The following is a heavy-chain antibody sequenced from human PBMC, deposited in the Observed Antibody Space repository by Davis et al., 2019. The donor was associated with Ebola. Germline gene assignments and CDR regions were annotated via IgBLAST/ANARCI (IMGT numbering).Heavy chain of an antibody. Sequence: SETLSLTCAVSGGSFSGYYWSWIRQPPGKGLEWLGEISHRGSTNYNPSLKSRVTVSVDTSSNQFSLKLSSVTAADTAVYYCARHGGFGVVIKGWFDPWGQGTLVTVSS. CDR2: ISHRGST. J-gene: IGHJ5*02. V-gene: IGHV4-34*01. CDR3: ARHGGFGVVIKGWFDP. CDR1: GGSFSGYY. D-gene: IGHD3-3*01.